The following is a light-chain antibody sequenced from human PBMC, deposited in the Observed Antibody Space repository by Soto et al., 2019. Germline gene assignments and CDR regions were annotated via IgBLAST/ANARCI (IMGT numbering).Light chain of an antibody. CDR1: QSLSSNF. CDR2: DSS. CDR3: QQYDISPWT. V-gene: IGKV3-20*01. J-gene: IGKJ1*01. Sequence: EIFLTQFPTTLSLSRGERSTLSCRASQSLSSNFLAWYQQKPGQPPRLLIYDSSTRATGFPDSFSGSGFGTDFTLTIIRREPEDFAVYYCQQYDISPWTVVEGPKVDSK.